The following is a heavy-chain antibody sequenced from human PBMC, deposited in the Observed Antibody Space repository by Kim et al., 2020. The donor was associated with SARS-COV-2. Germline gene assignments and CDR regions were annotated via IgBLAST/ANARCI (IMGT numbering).Heavy chain of an antibody. Sequence: SETLSLTCTVSGGSISSYYWSWIRQPPGKGLEWIGYIYYSGSTNYNPSLKSRVTISVDTSKNQFSLKLSSVTAADTAVYYCARDLLGYSYPPGGNWFDPWGQGTLVTVSS. J-gene: IGHJ5*02. CDR2: IYYSGST. CDR3: ARDLLGYSYPPGGNWFDP. V-gene: IGHV4-59*01. CDR1: GGSISSYY. D-gene: IGHD5-18*01.